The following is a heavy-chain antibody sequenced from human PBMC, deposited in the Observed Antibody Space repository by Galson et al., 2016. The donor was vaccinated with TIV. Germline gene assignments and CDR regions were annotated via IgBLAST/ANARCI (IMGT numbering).Heavy chain of an antibody. D-gene: IGHD1-26*01. CDR1: GFTFSSYA. CDR2: ISYDGSNK. V-gene: IGHV3-30-3*01. J-gene: IGHJ4*02. Sequence: SLRLSCAASGFTFSSYAMHWVRQAPGKGLEWVAVISYDGSNKFYADSVKGRFTISRDNSKNTLYLQMKSLRAEDTAVYYCAGDPSQWELDFWGQGTLVTVSS. CDR3: AGDPSQWELDF.